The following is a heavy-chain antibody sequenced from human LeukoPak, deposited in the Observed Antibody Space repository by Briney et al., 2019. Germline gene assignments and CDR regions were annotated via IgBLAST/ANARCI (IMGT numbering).Heavy chain of an antibody. D-gene: IGHD2-21*02. V-gene: IGHV6-1*01. CDR2: TYYRSKWDN. CDR3: AXXXLLLFDY. Sequence: SQTLSLTCAISGDTVASNSAAWNWIRQSPSRGLEWLGRTYYRSKWDNDYAVSVKGRITISADTSKNQISLHLNSVTPEDTAVYYCAXXXLLLFDYWGQGTLVTVSS. J-gene: IGHJ4*02. CDR1: GDTVASNSAA.